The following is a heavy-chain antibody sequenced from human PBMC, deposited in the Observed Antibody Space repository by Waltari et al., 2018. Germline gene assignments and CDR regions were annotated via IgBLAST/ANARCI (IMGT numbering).Heavy chain of an antibody. Sequence: QPQLQESGPGLVKPSETLSLTCNVSGDSISSRGFYWVWIRQSPGKGLEWIGSIYYDGSTYYSPSLRSRVTISAETSKNQFSLKLTSVTAADTAVYYCAAENPTRSYDLDAWGQGILVTASS. J-gene: IGHJ5*02. D-gene: IGHD3-16*01. CDR1: GDSISSRGFY. V-gene: IGHV4-39*01. CDR3: AAENPTRSYDLDA. CDR2: IYYDGST.